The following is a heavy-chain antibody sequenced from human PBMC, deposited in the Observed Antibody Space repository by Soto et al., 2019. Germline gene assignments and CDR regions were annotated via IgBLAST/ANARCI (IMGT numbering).Heavy chain of an antibody. CDR3: ARDVFLSGYTHGGLGY. J-gene: IGHJ4*02. Sequence: GGSLRLSCAASGFLFSTYSMNLVRQAPGKGLEWLSDISSSSTTIYYPDSVKGRFTISRDNAKNSLFLQMNSLRDEDTAVYYCARDVFLSGYTHGGLGYWGQGALVTVSP. CDR2: ISSSSTTI. CDR1: GFLFSTYS. V-gene: IGHV3-48*02. D-gene: IGHD3-3*01.